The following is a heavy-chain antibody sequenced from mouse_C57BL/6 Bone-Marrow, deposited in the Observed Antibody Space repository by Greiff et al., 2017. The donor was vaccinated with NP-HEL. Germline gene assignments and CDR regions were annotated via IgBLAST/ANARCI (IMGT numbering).Heavy chain of an antibody. V-gene: IGHV7-1*01. D-gene: IGHD4-1*01. J-gene: IGHJ1*03. CDR2: SRNKANDYTT. CDR3: GRENWDWYLDV. CDR1: GFTFSDFY. Sequence: EVKLVESGGGLVQSGRSLRLSCATSGFTFSDFYMEWVRQAPGKGLEWIAASRNKANDYTTEYSASVKGRFIVSRDTSQSILYLQMNALRAEDTAMYYGGRENWDWYLDVWGTGTAVTVAA.